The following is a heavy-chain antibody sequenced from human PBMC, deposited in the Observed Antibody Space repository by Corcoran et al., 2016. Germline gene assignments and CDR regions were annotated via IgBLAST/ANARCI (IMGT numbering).Heavy chain of an antibody. CDR1: GFTFSNAW. CDR3: TTGISGYSSGPPTGYDGMDV. V-gene: IGHV3-15*07. Sequence: EVQLVESGGGLVKPGGSLRLSCAASGFTFSNAWMNWVRQAPGKGLEWVGRIKSKTDGGTTDYAAPVKGRFTISRDDSKNTLYLQMNSMKTADTAVYYCTTGISGYSSGPPTGYDGMDVWGQGTTVTVSS. D-gene: IGHD5-18*01. J-gene: IGHJ6*02. CDR2: IKSKTDGGTT.